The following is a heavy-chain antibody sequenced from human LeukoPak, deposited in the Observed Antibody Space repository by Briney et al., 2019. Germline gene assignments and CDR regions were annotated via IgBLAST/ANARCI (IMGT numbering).Heavy chain of an antibody. CDR2: IYYSGST. V-gene: IGHV4-59*01. Sequence: SETLSLTCTVSGGSISSYYWSWIRQPPGKGLEWIGYIYYSGSTNYNPSLKSRVTISVDTSKNQFSLKLSSVTAADTAVYYCARGPDYYYMDVWGKGTTVTVSS. J-gene: IGHJ6*03. CDR1: GGSISSYY. CDR3: ARGPDYYYMDV.